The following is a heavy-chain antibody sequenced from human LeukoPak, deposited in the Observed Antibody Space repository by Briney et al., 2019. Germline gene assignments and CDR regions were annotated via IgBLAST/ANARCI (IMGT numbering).Heavy chain of an antibody. V-gene: IGHV5-51*01. Sequence: GESLKISCKGSGYSFTSYWIGWVRQMPGKGLVWMGIIYPGDSDTRYSPSFQGQVTISADKSISTAYLQWSSLKASDTAMYYCARTWEWELLGGYYFDYWGQGTLVTVSS. J-gene: IGHJ4*02. CDR3: ARTWEWELLGGYYFDY. CDR1: GYSFTSYW. CDR2: IYPGDSDT. D-gene: IGHD1-26*01.